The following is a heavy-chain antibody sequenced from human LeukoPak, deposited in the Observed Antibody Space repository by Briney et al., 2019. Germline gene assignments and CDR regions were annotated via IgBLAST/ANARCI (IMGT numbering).Heavy chain of an antibody. CDR3: AKGHLAVVS. CDR2: ISGSGDST. J-gene: IGHJ5*02. V-gene: IGHV3-23*01. Sequence: GGSLRLSCAASGFTFKSYAMSWVRQAPGKGLEWVSGISGSGDSTYYADSVKGRFTISRDNSKNTLYLQMNSLRAEDTALYYCAKGHLAVVSWGEGSLVTVSS. CDR1: GFTFKSYA. D-gene: IGHD6-19*01.